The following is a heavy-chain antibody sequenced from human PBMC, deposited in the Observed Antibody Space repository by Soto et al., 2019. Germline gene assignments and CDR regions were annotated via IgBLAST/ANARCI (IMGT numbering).Heavy chain of an antibody. Sequence: SETLSLTCAVYGGSFSGYCWSWIRQPPGKGLDWVGEINHSGSTNYNPSLKSRVTISVDTSKNQFSLKLSSVTAADTAVYYCARDSSSSFPYAFDIWGQGTMVTVSS. CDR3: ARDSSSSFPYAFDI. J-gene: IGHJ3*02. CDR2: INHSGST. CDR1: GGSFSGYC. V-gene: IGHV4-34*01. D-gene: IGHD6-6*01.